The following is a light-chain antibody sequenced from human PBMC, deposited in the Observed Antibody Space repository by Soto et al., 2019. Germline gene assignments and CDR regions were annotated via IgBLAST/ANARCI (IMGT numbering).Light chain of an antibody. CDR1: KLGDKY. Sequence: SYELTQPPSVSVSPGQTASITCSGDKLGDKYICWYQQKPGQSPVLVIYQDSKWPSGIPERFSGSNSGNTATLTISGTQAMDEADYYCQAWDSNTLVFGGGTKLTVL. CDR2: QDS. CDR3: QAWDSNTLV. V-gene: IGLV3-1*01. J-gene: IGLJ2*01.